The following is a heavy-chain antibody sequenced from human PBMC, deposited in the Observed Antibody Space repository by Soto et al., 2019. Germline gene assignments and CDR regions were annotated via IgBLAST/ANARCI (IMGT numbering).Heavy chain of an antibody. J-gene: IGHJ4*02. CDR2: ISGRGGNT. V-gene: IGHV3-23*01. CDR1: GFTFSNYA. CDR3: AKEGGNDYYDSSGDYFDF. D-gene: IGHD3-22*01. Sequence: EVQLLESGGGLVQPGGSLRLSCAASGFTFSNYAMNWVRQAPGKGLQWVSSISGRGGNTYYADSVKGRLTISRDNSKNPLYLQMSSLRAEDTAVYYCAKEGGNDYYDSSGDYFDFWGQGTLVTVSS.